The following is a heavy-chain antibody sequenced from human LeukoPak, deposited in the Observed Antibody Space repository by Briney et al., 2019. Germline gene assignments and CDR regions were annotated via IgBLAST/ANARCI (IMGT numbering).Heavy chain of an antibody. CDR3: ARGPSPGLRFLEWLPEDDY. Sequence: GGSLRLSCAASGFTFSSYWMSWVRQAPGKGLEWVAIISYDGSNEYYADSVKGRFTISRDNSKNTLYLQMNSLRAEDTAVYYCARGPSPGLRFLEWLPEDDYWGQGTLVTVSS. CDR1: GFTFSSYW. D-gene: IGHD3-3*01. CDR2: ISYDGSNE. V-gene: IGHV3-30*03. J-gene: IGHJ4*02.